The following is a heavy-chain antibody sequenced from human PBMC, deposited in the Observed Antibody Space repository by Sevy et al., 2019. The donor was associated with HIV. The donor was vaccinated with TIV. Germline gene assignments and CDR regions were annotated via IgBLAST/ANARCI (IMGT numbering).Heavy chain of an antibody. CDR3: ASPGGYRYGSLLDN. CDR2: INPNNGDT. Sequence: ASVKVSCKASGYTFTDYFMHWLRQPPGQGLEWMAWINPNNGDTQFAQKFQGRVTVTRDTSIRTAYMELSRLRVDDTAVYYCASPGGYRYGSLLDNWGQGTLVTVSS. J-gene: IGHJ4*02. D-gene: IGHD5-18*01. V-gene: IGHV1-2*02. CDR1: GYTFTDYF.